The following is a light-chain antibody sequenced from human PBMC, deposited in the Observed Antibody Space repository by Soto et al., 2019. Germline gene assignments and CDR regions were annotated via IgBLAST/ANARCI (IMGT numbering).Light chain of an antibody. Sequence: DIQLTQSPSFLSASVGDRVTVTCRASQGVNSYLAWYQQKPGKAPQLLIYTASTLQSGVPSRFSGSGSGTEFTLTITILQPEDFAAYYCQQLYTYPLTFGGGTKVEIK. J-gene: IGKJ4*01. CDR1: QGVNSY. CDR3: QQLYTYPLT. CDR2: TAS. V-gene: IGKV1-9*01.